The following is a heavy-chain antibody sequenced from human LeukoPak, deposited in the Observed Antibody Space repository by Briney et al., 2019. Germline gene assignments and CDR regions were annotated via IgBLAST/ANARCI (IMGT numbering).Heavy chain of an antibody. J-gene: IGHJ4*02. D-gene: IGHD2-15*01. CDR3: ARSCSGGSCYSDY. V-gene: IGHV4-39*01. CDR2: IYYSGST. CDR1: GASISSSSYY. Sequence: SSETLSLTCTVSGASISSSSYYWGWIRQPPGKGLEWIGSIYYSGSTYYSPSLKSRVTMSIDTSKNQFSLKLSSVTAADTAVYFCARSCSGGSCYSDYWGQGTLVTVSS.